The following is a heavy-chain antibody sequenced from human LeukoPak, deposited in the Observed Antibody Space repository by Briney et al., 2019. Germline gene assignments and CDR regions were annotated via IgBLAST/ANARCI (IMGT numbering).Heavy chain of an antibody. Sequence: GGSLRLSCAASGFTFSSYAMSWVRQAPGKGLEWVSAISGSGGSTYYADSAKGRFTISRDNSKNTLYLQMNSLRAEDTALYYCASVAGTFQDFDYWGQGTLVTVSS. V-gene: IGHV3-23*01. CDR2: ISGSGGST. CDR1: GFTFSSYA. D-gene: IGHD6-19*01. J-gene: IGHJ4*02. CDR3: ASVAGTFQDFDY.